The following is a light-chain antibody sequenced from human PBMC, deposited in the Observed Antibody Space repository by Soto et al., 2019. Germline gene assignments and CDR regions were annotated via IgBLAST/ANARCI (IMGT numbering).Light chain of an antibody. CDR3: SSYTSSRTRV. Sequence: QSALTQPASVSGSPGQSITISCNGTSSDVGGYNYVSWYQQHPGKAPKLMIYEVSNRPSGVSNRFSGSKSGNTASLTISGLQAEDEADYYCSSYTSSRTRVFGGGHKLTVL. J-gene: IGLJ3*02. CDR1: SSDVGGYNY. CDR2: EVS. V-gene: IGLV2-14*01.